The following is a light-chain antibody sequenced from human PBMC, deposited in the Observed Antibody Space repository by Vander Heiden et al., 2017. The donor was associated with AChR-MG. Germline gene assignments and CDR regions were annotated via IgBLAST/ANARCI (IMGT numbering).Light chain of an antibody. V-gene: IGLV3-19*01. CDR3: NSRDSNGNRVV. Sequence: SSELTPASAVSVALGQTVRITCQRDSIGCYNASWYQQKPGQAPVLVIFGENSRPSGVPDRFSASSSGNTASLTIAGAQAEDEADYYCNSRDSNGNRVVFGGGTKLTVL. J-gene: IGLJ2*01. CDR1: SIGCYN. CDR2: GEN.